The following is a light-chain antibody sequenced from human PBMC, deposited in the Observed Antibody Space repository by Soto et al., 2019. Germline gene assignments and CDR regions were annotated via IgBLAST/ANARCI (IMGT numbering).Light chain of an antibody. J-gene: IGKJ2*01. CDR3: QQQGT. CDR2: ASA. V-gene: IGKV3-20*01. CDR1: QSLSSSY. Sequence: EIVLTQFPGTLSLSPGERATLSCRPSQSLSSSYLVWYQQTPGQAPRLLIYASARRATGIPDRFSGSGSATEYTLTISRFEPEDSAVYYCQQQGTFGQGTKLEIK.